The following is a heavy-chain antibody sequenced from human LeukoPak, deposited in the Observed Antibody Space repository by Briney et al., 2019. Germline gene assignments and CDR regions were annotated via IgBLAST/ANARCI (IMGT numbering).Heavy chain of an antibody. CDR2: ISSSSSYI. D-gene: IGHD6-19*01. CDR3: ARNGYSSGWLLDY. V-gene: IGHV3-21*01. J-gene: IGHJ4*02. Sequence: PGGSLRLSCAASGFTFSSYSMNWVRQAPGKGLEWVSSISSSSSYIYYADSVKGRFTISRDNAKNSLYLQMNSLGAEDTAVYYCARNGYSSGWLLDYWGQGTLVTVSS. CDR1: GFTFSSYS.